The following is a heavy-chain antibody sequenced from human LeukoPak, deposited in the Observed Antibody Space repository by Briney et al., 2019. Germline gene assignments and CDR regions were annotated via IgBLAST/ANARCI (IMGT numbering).Heavy chain of an antibody. Sequence: GGSLRRSCAASGFTFSSYARTWVRQAPGKGLEWVAVISSDETNIRYGDSVRGRFTVSRDNAKNTVYLQMNSLGADDTAVYYCAKDPYRVVFATGNYLDPWGQGTLVTVSS. CDR1: GFTFSSYA. CDR2: ISSDETNI. D-gene: IGHD2-15*01. V-gene: IGHV3-30*18. CDR3: AKDPYRVVFATGNYLDP. J-gene: IGHJ5*02.